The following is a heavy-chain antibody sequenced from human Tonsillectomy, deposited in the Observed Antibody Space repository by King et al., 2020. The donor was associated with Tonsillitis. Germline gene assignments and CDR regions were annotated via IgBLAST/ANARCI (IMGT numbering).Heavy chain of an antibody. CDR1: GFTFDDYA. CDR3: AKLIKAGGYGDRSKGFYFDY. Sequence: VQLVESGGGLVQPGRSLRLSCAASGFTFDDYAMHWVRQAPGKGLEWVSGISWNSGSIGYADSVKGRFTISRDNTKNSLYLQMNSLTAEDTALYYCAKLIKAGGYGDRSKGFYFDYWGQGILVTVSS. D-gene: IGHD4-17*01. J-gene: IGHJ4*02. V-gene: IGHV3-9*01. CDR2: ISWNSGSI.